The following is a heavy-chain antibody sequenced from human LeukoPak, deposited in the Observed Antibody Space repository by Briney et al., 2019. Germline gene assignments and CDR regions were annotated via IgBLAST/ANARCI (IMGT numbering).Heavy chain of an antibody. CDR3: AKDDYGDFRPNWFDP. CDR1: GFIFSSYW. D-gene: IGHD4-17*01. J-gene: IGHJ5*02. CDR2: INGDGRTT. Sequence: HPGESLRLSCAASGFIFSSYWMHWVRQAPGKGLVWVSRINGDGRTTDYADSVKGRLTISRDNAKNTLYLQMNSLRAEDTAIYYCAKDDYGDFRPNWFDPWGQGTLVTVSS. V-gene: IGHV3-74*01.